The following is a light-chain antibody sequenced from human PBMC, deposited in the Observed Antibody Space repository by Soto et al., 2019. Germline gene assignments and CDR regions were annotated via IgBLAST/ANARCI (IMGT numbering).Light chain of an antibody. J-gene: IGKJ2*01. CDR3: HLYNTYSPT. Sequence: EVLLTQSPATLSVSPGESVTLSCRASQSINTFLAWYQQKPGQAPRLLIYDASSRAAGVPARFSGRGSGTDFTLTINSLEPEDFATYYCHLYNTYSPTLGQGTKLEI. V-gene: IGKV3-11*01. CDR2: DAS. CDR1: QSINTF.